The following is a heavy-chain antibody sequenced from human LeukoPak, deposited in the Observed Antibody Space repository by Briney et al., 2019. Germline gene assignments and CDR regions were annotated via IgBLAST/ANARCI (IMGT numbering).Heavy chain of an antibody. CDR2: ISSYNGNT. CDR1: GYIFTTYA. V-gene: IGHV1-18*01. Sequence: PWASVKVSCKASGYIFTTYAITWVRQAPGQGLEWLGWISSYNGNTNYAQKLQGRVTMTTDTSTSTAYMELRSLRSDDTAVYYCARDAPTVTTDPTRFWGQGTLVTVSS. J-gene: IGHJ4*02. CDR3: ARDAPTVTTDPTRF. D-gene: IGHD4-17*01.